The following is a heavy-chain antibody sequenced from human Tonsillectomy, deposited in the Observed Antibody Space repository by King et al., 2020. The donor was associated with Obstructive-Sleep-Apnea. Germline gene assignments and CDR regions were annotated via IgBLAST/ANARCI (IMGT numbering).Heavy chain of an antibody. V-gene: IGHV4-30-4*07. Sequence: QLQESGPGLVKPSQTLSLTCAVSGGSISSSAYSWTWIRQPPGKGLEWLGYVFYSGSTHYNPSLKSRITISVDTSKNQFSLKLNSVTAADTAVYYCARYSYGDSGLDSYYRGMDVWGQGTTVTVSS. CDR2: VFYSGST. CDR1: GGSISSSAYS. D-gene: IGHD4-17*01. CDR3: ARYSYGDSGLDSYYRGMDV. J-gene: IGHJ6*02.